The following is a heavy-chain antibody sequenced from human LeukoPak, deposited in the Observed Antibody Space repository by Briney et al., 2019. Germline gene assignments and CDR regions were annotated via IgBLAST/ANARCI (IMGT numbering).Heavy chain of an antibody. D-gene: IGHD3-9*01. CDR3: ARDDYSTIFWPPDY. CDR2: MNPDSGDT. Sequence: ASVKVSCKASGYTFTSYEINWVRQATGHGLEWMGWMNPDSGDTAYAQKFQGRITMTRSTSITTAYMELSSLRSEDTAVYYCARDDYSTIFWPPDYWGQGTLVTVSS. CDR1: GYTFTSYE. J-gene: IGHJ4*02. V-gene: IGHV1-8*01.